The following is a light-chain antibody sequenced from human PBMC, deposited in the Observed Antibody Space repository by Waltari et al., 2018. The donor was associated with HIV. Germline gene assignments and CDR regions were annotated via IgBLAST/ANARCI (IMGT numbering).Light chain of an antibody. J-gene: IGLJ2*01. V-gene: IGLV2-8*01. CDR1: GSDIGTYNS. CDR2: EVN. Sequence: QSALPQHPSASGSPRQSVTISCTGTGSDIGTYNSVSWYQPHPGKAPKLMIYEVNKRPSGVPDRFSGAKSGSVASLTVSGLQDDDEADYYCSSYAGRDSRVVFGGGTKLTVL. CDR3: SSYAGRDSRVV.